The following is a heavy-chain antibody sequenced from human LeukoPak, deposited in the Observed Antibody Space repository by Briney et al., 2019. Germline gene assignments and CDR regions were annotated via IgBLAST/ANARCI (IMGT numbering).Heavy chain of an antibody. CDR3: AREECYDFWSGYSQSSQNYYYFGLDV. CDR2: INPKSGGT. V-gene: IGHV1-2*02. CDR1: RYSFTGYH. D-gene: IGHD3-3*01. J-gene: IGHJ6*02. Sequence: PQASVKVSCKASRYSFTGYHIHWVRQAPGQGLDWMGWINPKSGGTNYAQTFQGRVTMTSDTSISTAYMELSRLRYDDTAVYYCAREECYDFWSGYSQSSQNYYYFGLDVWGQGTTVTVS.